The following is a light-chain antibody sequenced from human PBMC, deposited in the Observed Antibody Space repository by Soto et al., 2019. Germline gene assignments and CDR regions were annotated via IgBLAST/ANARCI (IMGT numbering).Light chain of an antibody. CDR1: SSDVGGYNY. CDR3: CSSAGSYTHV. CDR2: DVS. V-gene: IGLV2-11*01. J-gene: IGLJ1*01. Sequence: QSALTQPRSVSGSPGQSVTISCTGTSSDVGGYNYVSWYQQHPGKAPKLMIYDVSKLPSGVPDRFSGSKSGNTASLTISGLQAEDEADYYCCSSAGSYTHVFGTGTKLTVL.